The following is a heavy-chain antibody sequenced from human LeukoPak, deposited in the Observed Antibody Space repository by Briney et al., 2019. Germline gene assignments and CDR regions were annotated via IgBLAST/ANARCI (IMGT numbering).Heavy chain of an antibody. V-gene: IGHV1-2*02. Sequence: SVNVSCQASRYTFTGYLMHWVRPPARQEVEGMGWINPNSGGTHYAQNLQGRVTMTSDTSISTAYLELSRLRSDDPAVYYCARERGRRGSSGRLVYNWFDPWGQGNLVTVSS. D-gene: IGHD6-19*01. CDR1: RYTFTGYL. J-gene: IGHJ5*02. CDR2: INPNSGGT. CDR3: ARERGRRGSSGRLVYNWFDP.